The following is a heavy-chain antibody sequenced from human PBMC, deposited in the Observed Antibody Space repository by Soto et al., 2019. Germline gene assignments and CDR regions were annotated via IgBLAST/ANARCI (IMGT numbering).Heavy chain of an antibody. V-gene: IGHV3-48*01. Sequence: EEQLVESGGGLVQPGGSLRVSCAASGFSFRSYAMNWVRQAPGKGLEWVSYISVGSGSIFYADSVKGRFTISRDDAKNSLYLQMNTLRGEDTAVYYCVRDDMWALDIWGQGTMVTVSS. CDR1: GFSFRSYA. CDR3: VRDDMWALDI. J-gene: IGHJ3*02. CDR2: ISVGSGSI. D-gene: IGHD2-15*01.